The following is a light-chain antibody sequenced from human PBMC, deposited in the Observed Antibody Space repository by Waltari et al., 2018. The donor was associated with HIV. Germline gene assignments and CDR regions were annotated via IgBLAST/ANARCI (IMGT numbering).Light chain of an antibody. CDR3: GTWDISLGVWV. J-gene: IGLJ3*02. CDR1: SSNIWRNN. Sequence: QSVLTQPPSVSAAPGQKATISCSGSSSNIWRNNVSWDQPLPGAAPKLLIYDTTELPSRLPDRFSCSKSGTSATLGTTGLQTGDEAVYYCGTWDISLGVWVFGGGTKLAVL. CDR2: DTT. V-gene: IGLV1-51*01.